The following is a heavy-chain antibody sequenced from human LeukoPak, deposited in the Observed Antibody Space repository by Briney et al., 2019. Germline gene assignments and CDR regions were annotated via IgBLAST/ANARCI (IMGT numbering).Heavy chain of an antibody. CDR1: GFTFSSYD. J-gene: IGHJ6*02. Sequence: GGSLRLSCAASGFTFSSYDMHWVRQATGKGLEWVSAIGTAGDTYYPGSVKGRFTISRENAKNSLYLQMNSLRAGDTAVYYCARGGRSPYGMDVWGQGTTVTVSS. CDR2: IGTAGDT. V-gene: IGHV3-13*01. CDR3: ARGGRSPYGMDV.